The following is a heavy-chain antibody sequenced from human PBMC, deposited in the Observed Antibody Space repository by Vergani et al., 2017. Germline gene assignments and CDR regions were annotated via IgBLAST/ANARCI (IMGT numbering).Heavy chain of an antibody. D-gene: IGHD6-13*01. CDR3: ATGQQRMDV. CDR1: GYTFTAYY. CDR2: ISPDGFST. V-gene: IGHV1-46*01. Sequence: QVQLVQSGAEVGKPGASVKISCKASGYTFTAYYIHWVRQAPEQGLEWVGVISPDGFSTFYAQKFQGRVTITRDTPTSTVYVEVTSLRSEDTAVYYCATGQQRMDVWGQGTTVTVSS. J-gene: IGHJ6*02.